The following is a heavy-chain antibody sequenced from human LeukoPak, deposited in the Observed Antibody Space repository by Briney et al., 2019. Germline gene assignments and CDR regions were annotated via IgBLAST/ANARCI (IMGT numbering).Heavy chain of an antibody. J-gene: IGHJ4*02. CDR1: GYTFTGYY. CDR3: ARVAGGFYDSSGYYYLDY. V-gene: IGHV1-18*04. CDR2: ISAYNGNT. D-gene: IGHD3-22*01. Sequence: ASVKVSCKASGYTFTGYYMHWVRQAPGQGLEWMGWISAYNGNTNYAQKLQGRVTMTTDTSTSTAYMELRSLRSDDTAVYYCARVAGGFYDSSGYYYLDYWGQGTLVTVSS.